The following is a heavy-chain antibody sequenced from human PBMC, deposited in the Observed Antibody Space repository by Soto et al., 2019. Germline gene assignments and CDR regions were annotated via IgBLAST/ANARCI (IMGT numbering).Heavy chain of an antibody. V-gene: IGHV1-69*01. D-gene: IGHD1-1*01. J-gene: IGHJ4*02. CDR1: GGKFSTFA. CDR2: IIPLFGEA. Sequence: QVQLVQSGAEVKRPGSSVKVSCKASGGKFSTFAINWVRQAPGHGLEWMGGIIPLFGEANYARKFQGRVTLTADASTPTAFMGLSRLRADDTAVYYCARGVYSDGPTDVYVNWPPLRWGQGTRMNVTS. CDR3: ARGVYSDGPTDVYVNWPPLR.